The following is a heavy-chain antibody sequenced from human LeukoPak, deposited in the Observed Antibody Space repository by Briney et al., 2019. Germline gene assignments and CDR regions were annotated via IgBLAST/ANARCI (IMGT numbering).Heavy chain of an antibody. CDR1: GFTFSSYG. CDR3: AKGGGYEAQYYYYYLDV. D-gene: IGHD5-12*01. Sequence: GGSLRLSCAASGFTFSSYGMHWVRQAPGRGLEWVAFIRYDGSNKYYADSVKGRFTISRDNSKNTLYLQMKSLRAEDTAVYYCAKGGGYEAQYYYYYLDVWGKGTTVTISS. V-gene: IGHV3-30*02. J-gene: IGHJ6*03. CDR2: IRYDGSNK.